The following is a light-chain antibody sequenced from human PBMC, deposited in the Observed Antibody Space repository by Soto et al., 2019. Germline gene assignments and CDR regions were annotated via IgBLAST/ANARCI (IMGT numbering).Light chain of an antibody. Sequence: AIQMTQSPSSLSASVGARVPITCRASQGIRNDLGWYQQKPGKAPKLLIYAASTLQSGVPSRFSGSGSGTDFTLTSSCLQSEDFATYYCQQYYSYPLFGQGTKVDI. J-gene: IGKJ1*01. CDR2: AAS. V-gene: IGKV1-6*01. CDR3: QQYYSYPL. CDR1: QGIRND.